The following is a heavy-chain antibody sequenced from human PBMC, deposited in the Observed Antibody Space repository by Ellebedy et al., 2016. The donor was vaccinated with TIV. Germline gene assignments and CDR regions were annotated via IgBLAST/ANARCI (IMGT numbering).Heavy chain of an antibody. CDR2: IYHGGTT. CDR3: ARSLRYFDWLA. Sequence: SETLSLTXAVSGGSISSSYWWTRVRQPPGKGLEWIGDIYHGGTTNYNPSLKSRVIMSVDKSKNQFSLTLSPVTAADTAIYYCARSLRYFDWLAWGQGTLVTVSS. J-gene: IGHJ5*02. V-gene: IGHV4-4*02. CDR1: GGSISSSYW. D-gene: IGHD3-9*01.